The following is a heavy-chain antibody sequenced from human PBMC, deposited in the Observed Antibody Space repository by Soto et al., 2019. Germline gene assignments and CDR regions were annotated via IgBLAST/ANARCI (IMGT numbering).Heavy chain of an antibody. CDR1: GFTFSSYA. V-gene: IGHV3-30-3*01. Sequence: QVQLVESGGGVVQPGRSLRLSCAASGFTFSSYAMHWVRQAPGKGLEWVAVISYDGSNKYYADSVKGRFTISRDNSKNTLYLQMNSLRAEDTAVYYCARGTTGGRSYYGMDVWGQGTTVTVSS. CDR2: ISYDGSNK. D-gene: IGHD4-17*01. J-gene: IGHJ6*02. CDR3: ARGTTGGRSYYGMDV.